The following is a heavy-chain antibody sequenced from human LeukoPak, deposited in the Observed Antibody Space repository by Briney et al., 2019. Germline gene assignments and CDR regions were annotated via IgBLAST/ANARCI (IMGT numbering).Heavy chain of an antibody. V-gene: IGHV3-7*01. CDR3: ARSLAGPSGYFDY. Sequence: GESLKISCAASGFTFSSSWMTWVRQAPGKGLEWVANMKQDGSEKYYVDSVKGRFTISRDNAKNSLYLQMNSLRAEDTAVYYCARSLAGPSGYFDYWGRGTLVTVSS. J-gene: IGHJ4*02. CDR2: MKQDGSEK. CDR1: GFTFSSSW. D-gene: IGHD6-19*01.